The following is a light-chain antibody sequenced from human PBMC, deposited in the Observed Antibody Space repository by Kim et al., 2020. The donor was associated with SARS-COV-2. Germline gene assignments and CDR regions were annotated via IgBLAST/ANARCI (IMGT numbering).Light chain of an antibody. Sequence: EIVMTQSPPTPSVSPGEGATLSCRATQSLSSNLAWYQQKPGQPPRLLIYDTATRATGIPARFSARGSGTHFTLTISRLQSEDFAIYYCQQYNKWPFTFGQGTRLEIK. CDR3: QQYNKWPFT. CDR1: QSLSSN. V-gene: IGKV3-15*01. J-gene: IGKJ5*01. CDR2: DTA.